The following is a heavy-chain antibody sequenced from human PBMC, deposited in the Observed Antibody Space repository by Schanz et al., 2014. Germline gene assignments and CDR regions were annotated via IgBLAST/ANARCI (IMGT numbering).Heavy chain of an antibody. J-gene: IGHJ3*02. D-gene: IGHD5-18*01. CDR1: GYTFVSYS. Sequence: QVQLVQSGAEVKKPGASVKVSCKASGYTFVSYSMHWVRQAPGQGLEWIGWISGYTGDTNYALKLQGRVTMTTDTSTGTAYMELRSLRSDDTALYYCTRGGYSYALSAFDIWGQGTMVTVSS. CDR2: ISGYTGDT. CDR3: TRGGYSYALSAFDI. V-gene: IGHV1-18*04.